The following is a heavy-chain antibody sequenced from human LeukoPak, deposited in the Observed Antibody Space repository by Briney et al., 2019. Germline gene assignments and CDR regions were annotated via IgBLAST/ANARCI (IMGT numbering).Heavy chain of an antibody. V-gene: IGHV4-61*01. CDR1: GDSVSSGSYY. CDR2: IHYSGST. D-gene: IGHD1-1*01. J-gene: IGHJ4*02. Sequence: PSETLSLTCTVSGDSVSSGSYYWSWIRQSPGKGLEWIGYIHYSGSTVYNPSLKSRVTMPIDTSKNQFSLNLSSVTAADTAVYYCARTGSTGGYWGQGTLVTVSS. CDR3: ARTGSTGGY.